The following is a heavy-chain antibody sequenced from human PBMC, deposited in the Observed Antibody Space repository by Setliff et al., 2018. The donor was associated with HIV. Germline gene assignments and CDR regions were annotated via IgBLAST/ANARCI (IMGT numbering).Heavy chain of an antibody. V-gene: IGHV3-7*05. J-gene: IGHJ4*02. CDR1: GFTFSSYW. CDR2: IKQDGSEK. Sequence: GGSLRLSCAASGFTFSSYWMSWVRQAPGKGLEWVANIKQDGSEKYHVDSVKGRFTISRDNAKNSLYLQMNSLRAEDTAVYYCASHFGYCSSTSCEGYWGQGALVTAPQ. CDR3: ASHFGYCSSTSCEGY. D-gene: IGHD2-2*01.